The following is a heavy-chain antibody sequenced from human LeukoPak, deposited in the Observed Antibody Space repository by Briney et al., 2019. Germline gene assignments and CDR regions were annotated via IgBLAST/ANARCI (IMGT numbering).Heavy chain of an antibody. V-gene: IGHV3-9*01. CDR2: ISWNSRSI. CDR1: GFTFDDYV. J-gene: IGHJ6*02. Sequence: GRSLRLSCAASGFTFDDYVMHWVRQAPGKGLEWXXNISWNSRSIGYADSVKGRFTISRDNAKNSLYLQMNSLRAEDTALYYCAKDKYGDNDYYFYGLDVWGQGTTVTVSS. CDR3: AKDKYGDNDYYFYGLDV. D-gene: IGHD5-24*01.